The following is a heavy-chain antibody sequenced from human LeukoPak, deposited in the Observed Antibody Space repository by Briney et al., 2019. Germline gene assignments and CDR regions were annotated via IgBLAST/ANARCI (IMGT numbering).Heavy chain of an antibody. Sequence: TGESLKISCKGSGYSFTSYWISWVRQMPGKGLEWMGRIDPSDSYTNYSPSFQGHVTISADKSISTAYLQWSSLKASDTAMYYCARHAPNYYDSSGYYYGYFQHWGQGTLVTVSS. CDR1: GYSFTSYW. V-gene: IGHV5-10-1*01. CDR3: ARHAPNYYDSSGYYYGYFQH. J-gene: IGHJ1*01. D-gene: IGHD3-22*01. CDR2: IDPSDSYT.